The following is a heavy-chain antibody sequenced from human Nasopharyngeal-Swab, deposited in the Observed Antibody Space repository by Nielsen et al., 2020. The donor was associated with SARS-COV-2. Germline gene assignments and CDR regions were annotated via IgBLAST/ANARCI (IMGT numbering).Heavy chain of an antibody. CDR2: IYYSGST. D-gene: IGHD6-19*01. J-gene: IGHJ4*02. CDR3: ARLSGLFDY. V-gene: IGHV4-39*01. Sequence: WIRQPPGKGLEWIGSIYYSGSTYYNASLKSRVTISVATSKNQFSLKLSSVTAADTAVYYCARLSGLFDYWSQGTLVTVSS.